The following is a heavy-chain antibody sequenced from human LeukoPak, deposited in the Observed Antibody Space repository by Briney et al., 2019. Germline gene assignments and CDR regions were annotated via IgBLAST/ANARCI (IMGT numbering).Heavy chain of an antibody. Sequence: GSLRLSCVVSGFTFSGSAVHWVRQASGKGLEWVGRIRSKANNYATAYAASVKGRFTISRDDSKNTAYLQMNSLKTEDTAVYYCTGDNFDSSVRFDYWGQGTLVTVSS. J-gene: IGHJ4*02. D-gene: IGHD3-22*01. CDR3: TGDNFDSSVRFDY. CDR1: GFTFSGSA. CDR2: IRSKANNYAT. V-gene: IGHV3-73*01.